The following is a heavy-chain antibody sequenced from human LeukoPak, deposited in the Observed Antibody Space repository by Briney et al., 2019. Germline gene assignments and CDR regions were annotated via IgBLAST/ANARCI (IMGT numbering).Heavy chain of an antibody. J-gene: IGHJ5*02. D-gene: IGHD3-22*01. CDR3: ARVLSGSWDWFDP. CDR2: INPDGSTT. CDR1: GFTFSRYW. Sequence: GGSLRLSCAASGFTFSRYWIHWVRQAPGKGLEWVSRINPDGSTTTYADSVKGRFTISRDNAKNTVYLQMNSLRAEDTAVYYCARVLSGSWDWFDPWGQGALVTVSS. V-gene: IGHV3-74*01.